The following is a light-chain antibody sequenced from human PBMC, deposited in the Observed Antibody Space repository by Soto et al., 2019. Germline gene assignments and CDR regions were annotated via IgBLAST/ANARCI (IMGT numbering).Light chain of an antibody. Sequence: DIQMTQSPSTLSASIGDRVTITCRASQTISDWLAWHQQKPGKAPKLLIYDASSLESGVPSRFSGSGSGTEFTLTISSLQPDDFATYYCQQYNSYSRTFGQGTKVDIK. CDR2: DAS. J-gene: IGKJ1*01. CDR1: QTISDW. CDR3: QQYNSYSRT. V-gene: IGKV1-5*01.